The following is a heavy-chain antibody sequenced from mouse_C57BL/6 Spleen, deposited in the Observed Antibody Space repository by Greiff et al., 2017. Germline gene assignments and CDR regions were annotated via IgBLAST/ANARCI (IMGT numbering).Heavy chain of an antibody. D-gene: IGHD1-1*01. V-gene: IGHV2-2*01. CDR3: ARSSDYGSSYVPYAMDY. CDR2: IWSGGST. J-gene: IGHJ4*01. Sequence: VMLVESGPGLVQPSQSLSITCTVSGFSLTSYGVHWVRQSPGKGLEWLGVIWSGGSTDYNAAFISRLSISKDNSKSQVFFKMNSLQADDTAIYYCARSSDYGSSYVPYAMDYWGQGTSVTVSS. CDR1: GFSLTSYG.